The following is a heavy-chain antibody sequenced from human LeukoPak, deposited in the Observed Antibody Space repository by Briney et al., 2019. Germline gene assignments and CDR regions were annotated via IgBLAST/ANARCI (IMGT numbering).Heavy chain of an antibody. CDR3: AKWGFTYGPGYFDY. D-gene: IGHD5-18*01. Sequence: GGSLRLSCAASGFTFATYAMSWVRQAPGKGLEWVSTITGSGAYTYYADFVKGRFTFSRDNSKETLYLQMDSLRAEDMALYYCAKWGFTYGPGYFDYWGQGILVTVSS. V-gene: IGHV3-23*01. J-gene: IGHJ4*02. CDR2: ITGSGAYT. CDR1: GFTFATYA.